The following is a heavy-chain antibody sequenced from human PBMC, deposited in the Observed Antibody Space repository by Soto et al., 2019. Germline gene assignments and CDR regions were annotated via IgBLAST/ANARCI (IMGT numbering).Heavy chain of an antibody. CDR2: IYYSGST. V-gene: IGHV4-31*03. D-gene: IGHD3-22*01. CDR1: GGSISSGGYY. J-gene: IGHJ4*02. Sequence: QVQLQESGPGLVKPSQTLSLTCTVSGGSISSGGYYWSWIRQHPGKGLEWIGYIYYSGSTYYNPSLKSRVTISVDTSKNQFSLKLSSVTAADTAVYYCASERLLNGYYDSSGYYGPANFFYYWGQGTLVTVSS. CDR3: ASERLLNGYYDSSGYYGPANFFYY.